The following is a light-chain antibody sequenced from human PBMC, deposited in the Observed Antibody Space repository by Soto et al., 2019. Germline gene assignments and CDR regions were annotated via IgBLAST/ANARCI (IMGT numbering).Light chain of an antibody. J-gene: IGKJ1*01. V-gene: IGKV2-30*01. CDR2: KLY. Sequence: DVGRSQSPLSLPVTLGQPASISCRSSQSLVYSDGNTYLNWFQQRQGQSPRRIIYKLYERDSGVKDRFSGSGSGTDFTLKISKVEDEEVAVYDCMKGTQWKWTFGKGTKVEIK. CDR3: MKGTQWKWT. CDR1: QSLVYSDGNTY.